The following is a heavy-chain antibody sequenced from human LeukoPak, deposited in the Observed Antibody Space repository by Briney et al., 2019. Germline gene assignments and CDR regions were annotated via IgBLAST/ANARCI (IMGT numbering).Heavy chain of an antibody. CDR2: INHSGST. J-gene: IGHJ4*02. D-gene: IGHD4-17*01. CDR3: ASEKYDDYSLDY. Sequence: SETLSLTCAVYGGSFSGYYWSWIRQPPGKGLEWIGEINHSGSTNYNPSLKSRVTISVDTSKNQFSLKLSSVTAADTAVYYCASEKYDDYSLDYWGQGTLVTVSS. CDR1: GGSFSGYY. V-gene: IGHV4-34*01.